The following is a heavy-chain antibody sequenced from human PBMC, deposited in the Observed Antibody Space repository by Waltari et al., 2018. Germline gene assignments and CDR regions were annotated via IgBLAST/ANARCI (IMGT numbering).Heavy chain of an antibody. D-gene: IGHD6-13*01. CDR3: ARQYSSPTDWFDP. CDR1: GGSISSYY. Sequence: QVQLQESGPGLVKPSETLSLTCTVSGGSISSYYWSWIRQPPGKGLEWLGNIYHSGRTNYNPSLKSRVTILVDTSKNQFSLKLSSVTAADTAVYYCARQYSSPTDWFDPWGQGTLVTVSS. V-gene: IGHV4-59*08. J-gene: IGHJ5*02. CDR2: IYHSGRT.